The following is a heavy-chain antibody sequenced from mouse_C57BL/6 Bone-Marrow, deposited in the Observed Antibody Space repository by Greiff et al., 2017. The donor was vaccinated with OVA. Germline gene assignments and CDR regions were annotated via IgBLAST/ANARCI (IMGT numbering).Heavy chain of an antibody. V-gene: IGHV1-76*01. CDR3: ARSYGYSFAY. D-gene: IGHD2-2*01. CDR1: GYTFTDYY. Sequence: VMLVESGAELVRPGASVKLSCKASGYTFTDYYINWVKQRPGQGLEWIARIYPGSGNTYYNEKFKGKATLTAEKSSSTAYMQLSSLTSEDSAVYFCARSYGYSFAYWSQGTLVTVSA. CDR2: IYPGSGNT. J-gene: IGHJ3*01.